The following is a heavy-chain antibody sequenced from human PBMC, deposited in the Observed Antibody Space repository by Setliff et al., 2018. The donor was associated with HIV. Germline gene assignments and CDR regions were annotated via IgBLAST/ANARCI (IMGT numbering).Heavy chain of an antibody. V-gene: IGHV4-61*01. CDR3: AREAVDGYARYFDY. D-gene: IGHD5-12*01. Sequence: KTSETLSLTCSVSGGSVSSVNYYWSWIRQPPGKGLEWIGYIHYTGSTTYNPSLKSRVTISVDTSKNQFSLELSSVTAADTAVYYCAREAVDGYARYFDYWGQGSLVTVSS. J-gene: IGHJ4*02. CDR1: GGSVSSVNYY. CDR2: IHYTGST.